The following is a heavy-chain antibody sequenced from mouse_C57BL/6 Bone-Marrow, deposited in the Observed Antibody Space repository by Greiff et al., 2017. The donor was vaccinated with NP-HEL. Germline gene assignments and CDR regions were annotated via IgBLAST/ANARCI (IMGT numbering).Heavy chain of an antibody. Sequence: QVQLQQPGAELVKPGASVKLSCKASGYTFTSYWMQWVKQRPGQGLEWIGEIDPSDSYTNYNPKFKGKATLPVDTSSSTAYMQLISLTSEDSAVYYCARGYGYDGWFADWGQGTLVTGSA. V-gene: IGHV1-50*01. CDR1: GYTFTSYW. CDR2: IDPSDSYT. CDR3: ARGYGYDGWFAD. D-gene: IGHD2-2*01. J-gene: IGHJ3*01.